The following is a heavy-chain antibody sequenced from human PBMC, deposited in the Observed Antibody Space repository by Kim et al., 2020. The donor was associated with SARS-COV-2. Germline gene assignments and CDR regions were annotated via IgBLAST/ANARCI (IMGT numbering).Heavy chain of an antibody. D-gene: IGHD6-13*01. CDR3: ARIRGIAAAGTGGYYGMDV. CDR2: IIPILGIA. V-gene: IGHV1-69*04. J-gene: IGHJ6*02. Sequence: SVKVSCKASGGTFSSYAISWVRQAPGQGLEWMGRIIPILGIANYAQKFQGRVTITADKSTSTAYMELSSLRSEDTAVYYCARIRGIAAAGTGGYYGMDVWGQGTTVTVSS. CDR1: GGTFSSYA.